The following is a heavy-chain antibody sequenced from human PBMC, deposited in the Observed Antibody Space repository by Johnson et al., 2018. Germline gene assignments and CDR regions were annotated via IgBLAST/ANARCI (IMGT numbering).Heavy chain of an antibody. Sequence: QVQLQESGPGLVKPSEPLSLTCTVSGGSISSYYWSWIRQPAGKGLEWIGRIYTSGSTNSNPSLKRRVTMSVDTSKNQFSLKLRSVTAADTAVYYCARAGVGYDSSGSIAEYFQHWGQGTLVTVSS. J-gene: IGHJ1*01. CDR1: GGSISSYY. CDR2: IYTSGST. V-gene: IGHV4-4*07. D-gene: IGHD3-22*01. CDR3: ARAGVGYDSSGSIAEYFQH.